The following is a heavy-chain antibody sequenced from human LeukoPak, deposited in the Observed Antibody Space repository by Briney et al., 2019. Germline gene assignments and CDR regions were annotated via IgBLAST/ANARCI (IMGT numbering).Heavy chain of an antibody. CDR3: AREEGYFCSGGSCYSYYMDV. Sequence: PSETLSLTCAVYGGSFSGYYWSWIRQPPGKGLEWIGEINHSGSTNYNPSLKSRVTMSVDTSKNQFSLKLSSVTAADTAVYYCAREEGYFCSGGSCYSYYMDVWGKGTTVTISS. V-gene: IGHV4-34*01. CDR2: INHSGST. CDR1: GGSFSGYY. J-gene: IGHJ6*03. D-gene: IGHD2-15*01.